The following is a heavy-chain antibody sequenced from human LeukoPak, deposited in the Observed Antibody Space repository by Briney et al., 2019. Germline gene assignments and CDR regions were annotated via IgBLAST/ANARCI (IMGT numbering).Heavy chain of an antibody. CDR2: IGGSGTRT. CDR3: AKDSHWILFDD. D-gene: IGHD2-2*03. Sequence: GGSLRLSCAASGFTFSNAWMSWVRQAPGKGLEWVSGIGGSGTRTYYADSVKGRFTISRDNSKNTLYLQMNSLRDEDTAVYYCAKDSHWILFDDWGQGTLVTVSS. J-gene: IGHJ4*02. V-gene: IGHV3-23*01. CDR1: GFTFSNAW.